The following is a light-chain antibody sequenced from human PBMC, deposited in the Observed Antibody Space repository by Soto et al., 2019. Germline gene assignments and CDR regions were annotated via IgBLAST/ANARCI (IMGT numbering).Light chain of an antibody. J-gene: IGLJ1*01. CDR3: FSYAGSYTHV. Sequence: QSALTQPRSVSGSPGQSVTISCTGTSSDVGGYNYVSWYQQHPGKAPKLMIYDVSKRPSGVPDRCSGSKSGNTASLTISGLQAEDEADYYCFSYAGSYTHVFGTGTKLTVL. CDR1: SSDVGGYNY. V-gene: IGLV2-11*01. CDR2: DVS.